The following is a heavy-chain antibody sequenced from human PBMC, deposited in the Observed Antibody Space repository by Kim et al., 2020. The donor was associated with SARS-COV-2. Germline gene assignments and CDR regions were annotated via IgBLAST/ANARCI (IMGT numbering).Heavy chain of an antibody. D-gene: IGHD3-10*02. CDR3: TKDIAVRGVAFDC. Sequence: GGSLRLFCAASGLTYDDYAMHWVRQAPGKGLEWVSSISWNSATIGYADSVKGRFTISRDNAKNSLSVHLQMNSLRPADTAIYYCTKDIAVRGVAFDCWGRGTLVTVSS. CDR2: ISWNSATI. V-gene: IGHV3-9*01. CDR1: GLTYDDYA. J-gene: IGHJ4*02.